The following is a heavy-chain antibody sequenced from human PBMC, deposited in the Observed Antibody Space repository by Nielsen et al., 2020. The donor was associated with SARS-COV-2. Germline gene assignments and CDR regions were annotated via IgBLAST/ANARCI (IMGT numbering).Heavy chain of an antibody. D-gene: IGHD2-21*01. J-gene: IGHJ4*02. V-gene: IGHV1-69*13. Sequence: SVKVSCKASGGTFSSYAISWVRQAPGQGLEWMGGIIPIFGTANYAQKFQGRVTITADESTSTAYMELSSLRSEDTAMYYCARSKVLGVIVHFDYWGQGTLVTVSS. CDR2: IIPIFGTA. CDR3: ARSKVLGVIVHFDY. CDR1: GGTFSSYA.